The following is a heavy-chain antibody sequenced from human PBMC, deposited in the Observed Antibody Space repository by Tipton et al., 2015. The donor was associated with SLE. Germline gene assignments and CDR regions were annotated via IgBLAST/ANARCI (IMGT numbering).Heavy chain of an antibody. D-gene: IGHD3-16*01. CDR2: ISYDESHK. J-gene: IGHJ2*01. CDR1: GFTLSRDA. V-gene: IGHV3-30*04. CDR3: ARGLGKWYFDL. Sequence: RSLRLSCGASGFTLSRDAMHWVRQAPGKGLEWVAVISYDESHKYYSDSVKGRFTISRDNSKKTLYLQMNSLRVEDTAVYYCARGLGKWYFDLWGRGTLVTVSS.